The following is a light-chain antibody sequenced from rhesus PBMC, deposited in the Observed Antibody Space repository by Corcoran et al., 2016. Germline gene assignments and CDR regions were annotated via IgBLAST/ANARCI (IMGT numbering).Light chain of an antibody. V-gene: IGKV3-24*01. CDR2: GES. J-gene: IGKJ4*01. CDR1: QSVSSS. CDR3: LQHSNWPLT. Sequence: EIVMTQSPATLSLSPGERATLSCRASQSVSSSLAWYQQKPGKAPRLLTYGESTRATGIPDRFSGSGIGTDFTLTISSREPEDVAVYYCLQHSNWPLTFGGGTKVELK.